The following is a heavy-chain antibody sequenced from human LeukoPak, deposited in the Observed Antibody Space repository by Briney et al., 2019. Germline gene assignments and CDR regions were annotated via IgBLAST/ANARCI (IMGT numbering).Heavy chain of an antibody. CDR2: IWYDGSNK. CDR3: GRWAGYCSSTSCRELDY. CDR1: GFTFSSYG. V-gene: IGHV3-33*08. Sequence: PGGSLRLSCAASGFTFSSYGMHWVRQAPGKGLEWVAVIWYDGSNKYYADSVKGRFTISRDNSKNTLYLQMNSLRAEDTAVYHCGRWAGYCSSTSCRELDYWGQGTLVTVSS. J-gene: IGHJ4*02. D-gene: IGHD2-2*01.